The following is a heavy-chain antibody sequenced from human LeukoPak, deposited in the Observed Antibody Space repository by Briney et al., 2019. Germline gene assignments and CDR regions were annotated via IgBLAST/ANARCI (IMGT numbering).Heavy chain of an antibody. Sequence: MTSGTLSLTCAVSGGSISSSNWWSWVRQPPGKGLEWIGYIYYSGSTYYNPSLKSRVTISVDTSKNQFSLKLSSVTAADTAVYYCARSHYCSSTSCYAAYTNDHWGQGTLVTVSS. V-gene: IGHV4-4*02. CDR1: GGSISSSNW. CDR3: ARSHYCSSTSCYAAYTNDH. J-gene: IGHJ4*02. CDR2: IYYSGST. D-gene: IGHD2-2*01.